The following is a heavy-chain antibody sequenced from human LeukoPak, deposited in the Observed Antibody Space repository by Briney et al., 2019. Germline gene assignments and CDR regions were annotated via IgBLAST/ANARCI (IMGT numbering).Heavy chain of an antibody. J-gene: IGHJ6*04. CDR3: ARDGPITMVRGKSYYYYGMDV. V-gene: IGHV4-30-4*01. CDR2: IYYSGST. Sequence: PSQTLSLTCTVSGGSISNGDYYWSWIRQPPGKGLEWIGYIYYSGSTYYNPSLKSRVTISVDTSKNQFSLKLSSVTAADTAVYYCARDGPITMVRGKSYYYYGMDVWGKGTTVTVSS. D-gene: IGHD3-10*01. CDR1: GGSISNGDYY.